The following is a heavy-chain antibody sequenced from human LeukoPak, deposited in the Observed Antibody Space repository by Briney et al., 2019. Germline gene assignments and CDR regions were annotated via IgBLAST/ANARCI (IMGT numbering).Heavy chain of an antibody. CDR1: GGSISSGSYY. V-gene: IGHV4-61*02. D-gene: IGHD6-19*01. CDR2: IYASGST. J-gene: IGHJ4*02. CDR3: ARDRGSSGWNDY. Sequence: SETLSLTCTISGGSISSGSYYWSWIRQPAGKGLEWIGRIYASGSTDYNPSLKSRVTISVDTSKNQFSLKLTSVTAADTAVYYCARDRGSSGWNDYWGQGTLVTVSS.